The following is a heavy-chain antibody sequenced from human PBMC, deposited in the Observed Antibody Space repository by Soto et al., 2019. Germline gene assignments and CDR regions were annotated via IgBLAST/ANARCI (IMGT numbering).Heavy chain of an antibody. V-gene: IGHV1-3*01. D-gene: IGHD1-26*01. J-gene: IGHJ4*02. CDR3: ARDTGSGLRVEPGIFEY. CDR1: GYAFTSYT. Sequence: QVQLVQSGAEVKKPGASVKVSCNPSGYAFTSYTMHWVRQAPGQGLAWMGWINADKGDSKYSQKFQGRVTITRDTSASIAYMKLSSRRAEDTAVYYCARDTGSGLRVEPGIFEYWGQGTLVTVSS. CDR2: INADKGDS.